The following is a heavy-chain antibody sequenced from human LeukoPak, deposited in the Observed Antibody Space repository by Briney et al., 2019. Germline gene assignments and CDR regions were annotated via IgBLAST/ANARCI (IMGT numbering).Heavy chain of an antibody. Sequence: GGSLRLSCTTSGFTFGDYAMSWVRQAPGKGLEWVGFIRSKAYGASIEYAASVKGRFTISRDDSKSIAYLQMNSLKTEDTALYYRSRVLGETLAFDYWGQGTLIHGSP. CDR2: IRSKAYGASI. CDR1: GFTFGDYA. V-gene: IGHV3-49*04. CDR3: SRVLGETLAFDY. D-gene: IGHD2/OR15-2a*01. J-gene: IGHJ4*02.